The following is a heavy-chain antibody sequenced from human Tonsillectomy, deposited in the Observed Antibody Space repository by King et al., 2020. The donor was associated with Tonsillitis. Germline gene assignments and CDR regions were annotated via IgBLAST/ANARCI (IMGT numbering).Heavy chain of an antibody. J-gene: IGHJ3*01. CDR3: ARGPFVVPAALWS. V-gene: IGHV4-61*02. CDR1: GGSISSGSYY. CDR2: IYTSGST. Sequence: QLQESGPGLVKPSQTLSLTCTVSGGSISSGSYYWSWIRQPAGKGLEWIGRIYTSGSTNYNPSLKSRVTISVDTSKKQFSLKLSSVTAADTAVYYCARGPFVVPAALWSWGQGTMVTVSS. D-gene: IGHD2-2*01.